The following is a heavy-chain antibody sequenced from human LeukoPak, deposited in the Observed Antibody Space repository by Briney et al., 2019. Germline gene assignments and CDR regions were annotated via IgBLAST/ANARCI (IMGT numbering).Heavy chain of an antibody. D-gene: IGHD3-22*01. CDR1: GFTFSTNY. CDR3: ARDLNYYDSSGYGH. J-gene: IGHJ4*02. Sequence: GGSLRLSCAASGFTFSTNYMSWVRRAPGKGLEWVSVIYSGGSPYYADSVKGRFTISRDNSKNTPYLQMNSLRAEDTAVYYCARDLNYYDSSGYGHWGQGTLVTVSS. CDR2: IYSGGSP. V-gene: IGHV3-53*01.